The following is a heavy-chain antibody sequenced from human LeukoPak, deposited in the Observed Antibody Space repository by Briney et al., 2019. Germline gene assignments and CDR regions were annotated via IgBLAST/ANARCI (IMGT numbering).Heavy chain of an antibody. V-gene: IGHV3-9*01. J-gene: IGHJ4*02. D-gene: IGHD3-22*01. CDR3: AREGLYYYDSSGYYFDY. CDR2: ISWNSGSI. Sequence: GGSLRLSCAASGITFDDYAMHWVRQAPGKGLEWVSGISWNSGSIGYADSVKGRFTISRDNAKNSLYLQMNSLRAEDTAVYYCAREGLYYYDSSGYYFDYWGQGTLVTVSS. CDR1: GITFDDYA.